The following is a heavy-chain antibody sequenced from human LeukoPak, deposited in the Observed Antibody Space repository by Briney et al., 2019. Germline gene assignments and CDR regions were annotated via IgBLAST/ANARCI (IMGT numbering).Heavy chain of an antibody. CDR2: VSVSGLS. J-gene: IGHJ4*02. D-gene: IGHD1-26*01. V-gene: IGHV4-4*02. CDR1: GGSITTTNF. CDR3: SRESGAFSPFGY. Sequence: SSETLSLTCGVSGGSITTTNFWSWVRQTPGQGLEWIGEVSVSGLSDYNPSLRGRVTMSLDTSKNHLSLKLTSVTAADTAVYYCSRESGAFSPFGYWGQGTLVTVHS.